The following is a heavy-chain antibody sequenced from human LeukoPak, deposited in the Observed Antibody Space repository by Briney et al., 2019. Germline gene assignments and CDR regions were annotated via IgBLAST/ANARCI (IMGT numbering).Heavy chain of an antibody. J-gene: IGHJ4*02. CDR2: IYYSGST. D-gene: IGHD4-17*01. V-gene: IGHV4-59*01. CDR1: GGSISSYY. Sequence: SETLSLTRTVSGGSISSYYWSWIRQPPGKGLEWIGYIYYSGSTSYNPSLKSRVTISVDTSKNQFSLKLSSVTAADTAVYYCARGNGDYRGYYFDYWGQGTLVTVSS. CDR3: ARGNGDYRGYYFDY.